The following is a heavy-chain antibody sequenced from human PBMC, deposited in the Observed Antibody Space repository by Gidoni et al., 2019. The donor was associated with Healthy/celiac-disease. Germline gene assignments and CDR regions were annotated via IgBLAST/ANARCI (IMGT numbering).Heavy chain of an antibody. D-gene: IGHD1-26*01. Sequence: EVQLVESGGGLVQPGGSLRLSCAASGFTFSSYEMNWVRQAPGKGLEWVSYISSSGGTIYYADSVKGRFTISRDNAKNSLYLQMNSLRAEDTAVYYCARDPAGARDLVDYWGQGTLVTVSS. J-gene: IGHJ4*02. V-gene: IGHV3-48*03. CDR2: ISSSGGTI. CDR3: ARDPAGARDLVDY. CDR1: GFTFSSYE.